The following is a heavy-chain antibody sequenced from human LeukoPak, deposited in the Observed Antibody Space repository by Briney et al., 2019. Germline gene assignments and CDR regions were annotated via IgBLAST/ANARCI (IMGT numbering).Heavy chain of an antibody. Sequence: SETLSLTCTVSGGSVSSSNYYWGWIRQPPGKGLEWIGTIYYSGNTYYSPSLKSRVTISVDTPKNQFSLKLSSVTAADTAVYYCARGGFGELNYYLDVWGQGTTVTVSS. CDR3: ARGGFGELNYYLDV. D-gene: IGHD3-10*01. J-gene: IGHJ6*03. V-gene: IGHV4-39*01. CDR1: GGSVSSSNYY. CDR2: IYYSGNT.